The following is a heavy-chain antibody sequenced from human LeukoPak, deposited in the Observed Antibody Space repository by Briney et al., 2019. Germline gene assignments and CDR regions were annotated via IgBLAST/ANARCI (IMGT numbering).Heavy chain of an antibody. J-gene: IGHJ6*03. CDR1: GGSISSSSYY. CDR2: IYTSGST. V-gene: IGHV4-61*02. CDR3: ARAATPSPLSPSLSYYYYYYMDV. D-gene: IGHD2-2*01. Sequence: KPSETLSLTCIVSGGSISSSSYYWSWIRQPAGKGLEWIGRIYTSGSTNYNPSLKSRVTMSVDTSKNQFSLKLSSVTAADTAVYYCARAATPSPLSPSLSYYYYYYMDVWGKGTTVTVSS.